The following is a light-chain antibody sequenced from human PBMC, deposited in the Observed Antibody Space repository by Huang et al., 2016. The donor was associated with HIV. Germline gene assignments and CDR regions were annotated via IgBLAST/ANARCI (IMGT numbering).Light chain of an antibody. CDR1: QRVNTN. V-gene: IGKV3-15*01. Sequence: EIVMTQSPATLSVSPGERATLSCRASQRVNTNLAWYQHKPGQAPRLLIFGASTRAAGIPARFSGSGSGTEFTLTISSLQSEDFAVYYCHQYNNWPPWTFGQGTKVEIK. CDR2: GAS. J-gene: IGKJ1*01. CDR3: HQYNNWPPWT.